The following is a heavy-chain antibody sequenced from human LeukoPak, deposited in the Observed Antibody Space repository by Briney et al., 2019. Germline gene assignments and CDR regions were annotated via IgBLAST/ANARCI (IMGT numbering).Heavy chain of an antibody. J-gene: IGHJ4*02. Sequence: PGGSLRLSCAASGFTFSSYGMHWVRQAPGKGLEWVAVIWYDGSNKYYADSVKGRFTISRDNSKNTLYLQMNSLRAEDTAVYYCARDRAVAGTGFDLFDYWGQGTLVTVSS. D-gene: IGHD6-19*01. CDR2: IWYDGSNK. CDR3: ARDRAVAGTGFDLFDY. V-gene: IGHV3-33*01. CDR1: GFTFSSYG.